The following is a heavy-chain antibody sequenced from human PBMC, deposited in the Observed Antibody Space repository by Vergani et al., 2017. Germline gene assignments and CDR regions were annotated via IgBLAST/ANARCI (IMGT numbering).Heavy chain of an antibody. Sequence: EVQLLESGGGLVQPGGSLRLSCAASGFTFSSYAMSGVRQAPGKGREWVSAISGSGGSTYYADSVKGRFTISRDNSKKTLDLQMNSLRAEDTAVYYCATDMGDYARFDYWGQGTLVKVSS. CDR3: ATDMGDYARFDY. J-gene: IGHJ4*02. D-gene: IGHD4-17*01. V-gene: IGHV3-23*01. CDR2: ISGSGGST. CDR1: GFTFSSYA.